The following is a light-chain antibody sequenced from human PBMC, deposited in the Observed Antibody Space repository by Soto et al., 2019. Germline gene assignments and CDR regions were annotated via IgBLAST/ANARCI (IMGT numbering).Light chain of an antibody. CDR1: SGDVGTYDY. J-gene: IGLJ2*01. CDR2: DVA. CDR3: LSYTPSNTLVV. Sequence: QSALTQPASVSGSPGQSITISCTGSSGDVGTYDYVSWYQQHPGKAPKLIIYDVANRPSGVSYRFSGSKSGNTASLTISGLQADDEADYFCLSYTPSNTLVVFGGGTKLTVL. V-gene: IGLV2-14*03.